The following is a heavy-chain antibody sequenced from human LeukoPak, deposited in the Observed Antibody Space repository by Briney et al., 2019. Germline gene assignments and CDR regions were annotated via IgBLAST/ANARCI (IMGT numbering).Heavy chain of an antibody. CDR2: IYYSGTT. Sequence: SWETLSLTCTVSGDSISSYYWTWIRQPPGKGLEWIGYIYYSGTTNYDPSLKSRVTISIDTSRNQFSLKLSSVTAADTAVYYCASGRPLGFDYWGQGTLVTVSS. CDR3: ASGRPLGFDY. V-gene: IGHV4-59*01. D-gene: IGHD1-26*01. CDR1: GDSISSYY. J-gene: IGHJ4*02.